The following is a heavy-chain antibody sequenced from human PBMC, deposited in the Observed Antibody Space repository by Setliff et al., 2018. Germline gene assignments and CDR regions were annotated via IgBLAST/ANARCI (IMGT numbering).Heavy chain of an antibody. J-gene: IGHJ3*02. V-gene: IGHV1-69*13. Sequence: GASVKVSCKASGGTFSSYAIGWVRQAPGQGLEWMGGIIPIFGTANYAQKFQGRVTITADESTSTAYMELSSLRSEYTAVYYCAGDSFFGDDDYDSSGSSHAFDIWGQGTMVTVSS. CDR3: AGDSFFGDDDYDSSGSSHAFDI. D-gene: IGHD3-22*01. CDR2: IIPIFGTA. CDR1: GGTFSSYA.